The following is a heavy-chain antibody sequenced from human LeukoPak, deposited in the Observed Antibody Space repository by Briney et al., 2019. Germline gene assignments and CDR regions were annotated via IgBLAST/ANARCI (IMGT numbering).Heavy chain of an antibody. CDR1: GLTFSSYG. CDR3: AKDWEYYDFWSGLGVFDN. J-gene: IGHJ4*02. CDR2: IRYDGSNK. Sequence: GGSLRLSCAASGLTFSSYGMHWVRQAPGKGLEWVAFIRYDGSNKYYADSVKGRFTISRDNSKNTLYLQMNSLRAEDTAVYYCAKDWEYYDFWSGLGVFDNWGQGTLVTVSS. V-gene: IGHV3-30*02. D-gene: IGHD3-3*01.